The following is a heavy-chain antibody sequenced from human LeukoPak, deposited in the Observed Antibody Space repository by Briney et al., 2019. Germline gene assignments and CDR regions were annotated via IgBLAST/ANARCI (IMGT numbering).Heavy chain of an antibody. Sequence: GGSLRLSCAASGFTFSSYAMSWVRQAPGKGLEWVSAISCSGGSTYYADSVKGRFTISRDNSKNTLYLQMNSLRAEDTAVYYCAKGDRLYSSSWDGSYYFDYWGQGTLVTVSS. CDR2: ISCSGGST. D-gene: IGHD6-13*01. J-gene: IGHJ4*02. CDR3: AKGDRLYSSSWDGSYYFDY. CDR1: GFTFSSYA. V-gene: IGHV3-23*01.